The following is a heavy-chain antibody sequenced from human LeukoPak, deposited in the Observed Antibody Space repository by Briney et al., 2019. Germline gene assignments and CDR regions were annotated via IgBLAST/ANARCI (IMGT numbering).Heavy chain of an antibody. CDR3: AREGDSSGYYYLLYGMDV. CDR2: ISSSSSYI. Sequence: GGSLRLSCAASGFTFSSYSMNWVRQAPGKGLEWVSSISSSSSYIYYADSVKGRFTISKDNAKNSLYLQMNSLRAEDTAVYYCAREGDSSGYYYLLYGMDVWGQGTTVTVSS. D-gene: IGHD3-22*01. V-gene: IGHV3-21*01. J-gene: IGHJ6*02. CDR1: GFTFSSYS.